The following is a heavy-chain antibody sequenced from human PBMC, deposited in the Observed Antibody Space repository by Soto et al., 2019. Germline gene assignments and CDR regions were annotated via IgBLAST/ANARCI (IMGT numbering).Heavy chain of an antibody. CDR3: SHFYGMDV. D-gene: IGHD1-26*01. V-gene: IGHV3-7*03. Sequence: GGSLRVSCAASRFTFTSYWMSWVRQAPGKGLEWVANIKQDGSERYYVDSVKGRFTISRDNAKNSLFLQMNNLRADDTAGKGGSHFYGMDVWGQGTTVTVSS. J-gene: IGHJ6*02. CDR1: RFTFTSYW. CDR2: IKQDGSER.